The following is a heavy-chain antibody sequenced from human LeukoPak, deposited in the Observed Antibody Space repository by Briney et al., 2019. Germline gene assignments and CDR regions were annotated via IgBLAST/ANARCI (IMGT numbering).Heavy chain of an antibody. CDR2: IYTSGTI. CDR3: ARVDPGSPNDSSGYYFDY. V-gene: IGHV4-4*07. D-gene: IGHD3-22*01. J-gene: IGHJ4*02. Sequence: SETLSLTCTVSGGSISSYHWSWIRQPAGTALEWIGRIYTSGTITYNPSLKSRVTMSVDTSKNQFSLKLSSVTAADTAVYYCARVDPGSPNDSSGYYFDYWGQGTLVTVSP. CDR1: GGSISSYH.